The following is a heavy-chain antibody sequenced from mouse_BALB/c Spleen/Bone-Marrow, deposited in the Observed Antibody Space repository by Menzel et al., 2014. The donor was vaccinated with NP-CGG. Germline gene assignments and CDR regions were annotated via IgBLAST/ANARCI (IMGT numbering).Heavy chain of an antibody. D-gene: IGHD2-1*01. CDR3: ARETDGNAWFAY. J-gene: IGHJ3*01. CDR1: GYAFSSYW. Sequence: VQLQQSGAELVRPGSSVKISCKASGYAFSSYWMNWVKQRPGQGLEWIGQIYPGDGDTYYNGKFKGKATLTADNSSSPDYMQLSSLTSEDSAVYFCARETDGNAWFAYWGQGTLVTVSA. V-gene: IGHV1-80*01. CDR2: IYPGDGDT.